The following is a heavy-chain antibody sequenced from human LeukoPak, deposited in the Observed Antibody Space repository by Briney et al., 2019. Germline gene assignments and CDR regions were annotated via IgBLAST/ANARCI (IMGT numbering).Heavy chain of an antibody. Sequence: ASVKVSCKVSGYTLTELSMHWVRQAPGKGLEWMGGFDPEDGETIYAQKFQGRVTMTEDTSTDTAYMELSSLRSEDTAVYYCATHYYVWGSYRSTDDAFDIWGQGTTVTVSS. CDR1: GYTLTELS. CDR3: ATHYYVWGSYRSTDDAFDI. D-gene: IGHD3-16*02. V-gene: IGHV1-24*01. J-gene: IGHJ3*02. CDR2: FDPEDGET.